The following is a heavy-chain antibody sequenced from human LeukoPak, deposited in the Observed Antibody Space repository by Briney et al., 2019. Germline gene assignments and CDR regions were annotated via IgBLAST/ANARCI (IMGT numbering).Heavy chain of an antibody. CDR2: INPNSGGT. Sequence: APVKVSCKASGYTFTGYYMHWVRQAPGQGLEWMGWINPNSGGTNYAQKFQGRVTMTRDTSISTAYMELSRLRSDDTAVYYCARTTVTTSYYYGMDVWGQGTTVTVSS. J-gene: IGHJ6*02. D-gene: IGHD4-17*01. CDR3: ARTTVTTSYYYGMDV. CDR1: GYTFTGYY. V-gene: IGHV1-2*02.